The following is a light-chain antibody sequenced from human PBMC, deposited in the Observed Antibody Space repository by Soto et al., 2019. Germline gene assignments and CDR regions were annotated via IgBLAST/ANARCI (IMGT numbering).Light chain of an antibody. V-gene: IGKV1-39*01. Sequence: DIPMTQSPSSLSASVGDRVTITCRASQSISSYLNWYHQKPGKAPKLLMYAASSLQSGVPSRFSGSGSGTDFTLTISSLQPEDFATYYCQQSYSTPYTFGQGTKLEIK. J-gene: IGKJ2*01. CDR3: QQSYSTPYT. CDR2: AAS. CDR1: QSISSY.